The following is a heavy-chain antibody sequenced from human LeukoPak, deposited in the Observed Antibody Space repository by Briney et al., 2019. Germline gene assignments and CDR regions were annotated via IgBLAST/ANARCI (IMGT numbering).Heavy chain of an antibody. Sequence: SETLSLTCTVSGGSISSSSYYWGWIRQPPGKGLEWIGSFYYSGSTYYNPSLKSRVTISVDTSKNQFSLKLSSVTAADTAVYYCAKHHYSFSTVTYLDYWGQGTLVTASS. CDR1: GGSISSSSYY. V-gene: IGHV4-39*01. CDR3: AKHHYSFSTVTYLDY. CDR2: FYYSGST. D-gene: IGHD4-17*01. J-gene: IGHJ4*02.